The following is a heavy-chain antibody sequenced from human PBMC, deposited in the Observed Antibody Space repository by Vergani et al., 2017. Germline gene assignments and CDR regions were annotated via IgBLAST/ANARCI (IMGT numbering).Heavy chain of an antibody. V-gene: IGHV4-31*03. CDR2: IYYSGTT. Sequence: QVQLQESGPGLVKASQTLSLTCSVSGAYVGSGGYYWSWVRQRPGMGLHWIGYIYYSGTTYYNPSLESRLTISLDTSENPLSLKLTSVTAADTAVYYFARQKDDYMDVWGKGATVTVS. CDR3: ARQKDDYMDV. CDR1: GAYVGSGGYY. J-gene: IGHJ6*03.